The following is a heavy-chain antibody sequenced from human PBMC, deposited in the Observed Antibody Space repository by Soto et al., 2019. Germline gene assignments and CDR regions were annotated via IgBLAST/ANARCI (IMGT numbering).Heavy chain of an antibody. V-gene: IGHV3-23*01. CDR1: GFTFSSYA. Sequence: GGSLRLSCASSGFTFSSYAMSLVRQAPGKGLEWVSAISGSGGSTYYADSVKGRFTISRDNSKNTLYLQMNSLRAEDTAVYYCAKDRGRLQWLVRVNYYYGMDVWGQGTTVTVSS. CDR2: ISGSGGST. D-gene: IGHD6-19*01. J-gene: IGHJ6*02. CDR3: AKDRGRLQWLVRVNYYYGMDV.